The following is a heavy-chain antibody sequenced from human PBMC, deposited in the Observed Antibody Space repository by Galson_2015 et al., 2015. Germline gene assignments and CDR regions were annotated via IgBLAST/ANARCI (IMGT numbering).Heavy chain of an antibody. CDR3: ASQTWTGYFDY. Sequence: SLRLSCAASGFTFSNYWMSWVRQAPGKGLEWVANIKQDGSEKYYVDSVKGRFTISRDNAKNSLYLQMNSLRAEDTAIYYCASQTWTGYFDYWGQGILVTVS. J-gene: IGHJ4*02. D-gene: IGHD3-10*01. CDR1: GFTFSNYW. CDR2: IKQDGSEK. V-gene: IGHV3-7*03.